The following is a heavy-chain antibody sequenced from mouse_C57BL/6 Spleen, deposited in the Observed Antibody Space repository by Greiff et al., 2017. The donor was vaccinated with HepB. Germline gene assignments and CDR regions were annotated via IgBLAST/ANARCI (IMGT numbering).Heavy chain of an antibody. Sequence: QVQLKQSGAELVRPGASVTLSCKASGYTFTDYEMHWVKQTPVHGLEWIGAIDPETGGTAYNQKFKGKATLTADKSSSTAYMELRSLTSEDSAVYYCTGRWLMDFDYWGQGTTLTVSS. J-gene: IGHJ2*01. CDR3: TGRWLMDFDY. D-gene: IGHD2-3*01. V-gene: IGHV1-15*01. CDR2: IDPETGGT. CDR1: GYTFTDYE.